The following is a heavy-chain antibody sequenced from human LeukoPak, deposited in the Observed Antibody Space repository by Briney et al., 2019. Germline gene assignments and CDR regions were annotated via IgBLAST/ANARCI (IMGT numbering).Heavy chain of an antibody. Sequence: SETLSLTCTVSGDSISSYYWSWIRQPPGKGLEWIGYIYYSGSTNYNPSLKSRVTISVDTSKNHFSLKLSSVTAADTAVYYCAGGGSYYDYWGQGTLVTVSS. CDR2: IYYSGST. J-gene: IGHJ4*02. V-gene: IGHV4-59*01. CDR3: AGGGSYYDY. D-gene: IGHD1-26*01. CDR1: GDSISSYY.